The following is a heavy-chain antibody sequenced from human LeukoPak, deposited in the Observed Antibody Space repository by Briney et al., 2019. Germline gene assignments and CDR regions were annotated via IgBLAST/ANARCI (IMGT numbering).Heavy chain of an antibody. Sequence: GGSLRLSCAASGFTFGSYWMSWVRQAPGKGLEWVSAISGSGGSTYSADSVKGRFTISRANSDNTLYLQMHSLRAEDTAVYYCAKVYSSINYFDYWGQGTLVTVSS. J-gene: IGHJ4*02. CDR1: GFTFGSYW. D-gene: IGHD6-13*01. CDR3: AKVYSSINYFDY. CDR2: ISGSGGST. V-gene: IGHV3-23*01.